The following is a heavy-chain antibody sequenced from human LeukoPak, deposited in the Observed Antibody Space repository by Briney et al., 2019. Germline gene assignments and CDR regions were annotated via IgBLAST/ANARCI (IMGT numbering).Heavy chain of an antibody. Sequence: PSQTLSLTCTVSGGSISSGDYYWSWIRQPPGKGLEWIGYYYSGNTYYNPSLKSRVTISVDTSKNQFSLKLSSVTAADTAVYYCARDAYCGGDCYIFDYWGQGTLVTVSS. CDR2: YYSGNT. CDR3: ARDAYCGGDCYIFDY. D-gene: IGHD2-21*01. V-gene: IGHV4-30-4*01. CDR1: GGSISSGDYY. J-gene: IGHJ4*02.